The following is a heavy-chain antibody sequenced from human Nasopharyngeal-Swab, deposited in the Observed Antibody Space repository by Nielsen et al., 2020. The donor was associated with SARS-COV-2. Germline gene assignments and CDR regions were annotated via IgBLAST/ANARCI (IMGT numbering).Heavy chain of an antibody. D-gene: IGHD3-3*01. Sequence: GVLKISCAASGFTVSSNYMSWVRQAPGKGLEWVSVIYSGGSTYYADSVKGRFTISRDNSKNTLYLQMNSLRAEDTAVYYCARADYYDFWSGGYGMDVWGQGTTVTVSS. CDR1: GFTVSSNY. CDR3: ARADYYDFWSGGYGMDV. J-gene: IGHJ6*02. CDR2: IYSGGST. V-gene: IGHV3-53*01.